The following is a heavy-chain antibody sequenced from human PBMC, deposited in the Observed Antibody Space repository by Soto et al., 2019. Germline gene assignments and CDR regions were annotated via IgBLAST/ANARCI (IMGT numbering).Heavy chain of an antibody. D-gene: IGHD5-12*01. CDR1: GFTFSSYS. CDR3: ARDLSGDPYENWFDP. Sequence: GGSLRLSCAASGFTFSSYSMNWVRQAPGKGLEWVSSISSSSSYIYYADSVKGRFTISRDNAKNSLYLQMNSLRAEDTAVYYCARDLSGDPYENWFDPWGQGTLVTVSS. J-gene: IGHJ5*02. CDR2: ISSSSSYI. V-gene: IGHV3-21*01.